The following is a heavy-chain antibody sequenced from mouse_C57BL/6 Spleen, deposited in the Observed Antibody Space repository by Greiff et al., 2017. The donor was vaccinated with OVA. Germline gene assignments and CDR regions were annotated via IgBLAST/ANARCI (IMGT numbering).Heavy chain of an antibody. CDR3: ARAGYSNYDYAMDY. CDR1: GYTFTSYT. D-gene: IGHD2-5*01. J-gene: IGHJ4*01. Sequence: VKLQQSGAELARPGASVKMSCKASGYTFTSYTMHWVKQRPGQGLEWIGYINPSSGYPKYNQKFKDKATLTADKSSSTAYMQLSSLTSEDSAVYYCARAGYSNYDYAMDYWGQGTSVTVSS. V-gene: IGHV1-4*01. CDR2: INPSSGYP.